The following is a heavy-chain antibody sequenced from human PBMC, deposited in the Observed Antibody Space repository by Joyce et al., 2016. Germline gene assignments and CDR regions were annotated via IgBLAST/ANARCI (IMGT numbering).Heavy chain of an antibody. D-gene: IGHD3-10*01. CDR1: GFIFSDYA. CDR3: AKDRVLGVRGDLVDP. Sequence: EVQLLESGGGLVQPGGSLRLSCADSGFIFSDYAMIWVRQDPGKGVGWVSGISGSGGSTYYADSVKGRFIISRDNSENTVYLQMNSLRGEDTALYYCAKDRVLGVRGDLVDPWGQGTMVTVSS. J-gene: IGHJ5*02. CDR2: ISGSGGST. V-gene: IGHV3-23*01.